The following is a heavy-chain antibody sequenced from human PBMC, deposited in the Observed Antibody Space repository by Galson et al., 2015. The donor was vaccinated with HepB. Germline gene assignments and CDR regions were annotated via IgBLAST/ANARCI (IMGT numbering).Heavy chain of an antibody. J-gene: IGHJ6*02. CDR2: ISGSGGNT. V-gene: IGHV3-23*01. CDR1: GFTFSSYA. CDR3: AKVYSSGWFRYYYGMDV. D-gene: IGHD6-19*01. Sequence: SLRLSCAASGFTFSSYAMSWVRQAPGKGLEWVSAISGSGGNTYHADSVKGRFTISRDNSKNTLYLQMNSLRAEDTAVYYCAKVYSSGWFRYYYGMDVWGQGTTVTVSS.